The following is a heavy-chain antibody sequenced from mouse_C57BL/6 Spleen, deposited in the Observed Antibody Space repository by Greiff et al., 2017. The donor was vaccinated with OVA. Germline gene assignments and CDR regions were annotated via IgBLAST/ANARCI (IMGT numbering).Heavy chain of an antibody. Sequence: EVNVVESGGGLVQPGGSLKLSCAASGFTFSDYGMAWVRQAPRKGPEWVAFISNLAYSIYYADTVTGRFTISRENAKNTLYLEMSSLRSEDTAMYYCARHGAGWSPWFAYWGQGTLVTVSA. CDR2: ISNLAYSI. V-gene: IGHV5-15*01. J-gene: IGHJ3*01. CDR1: GFTFSDYG. D-gene: IGHD2-3*01. CDR3: ARHGAGWSPWFAY.